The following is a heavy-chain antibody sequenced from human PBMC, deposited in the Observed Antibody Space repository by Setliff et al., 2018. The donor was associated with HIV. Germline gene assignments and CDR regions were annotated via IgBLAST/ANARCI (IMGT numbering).Heavy chain of an antibody. J-gene: IGHJ6*02. D-gene: IGHD3-10*01. V-gene: IGHV3-7*01. CDR2: IERDGSET. CDR1: GFSFNNYW. CDR3: ARKFRPGHGVDV. Sequence: GGSLRLSCVASGFSFNNYWMCWVRQAPGQGLEWVANIERDGSETNYVDSVKGRFTIFRDNAKSSMYLQMNSLRVEDTAIYYCARKFRPGHGVDVWGQGTTVTVSS.